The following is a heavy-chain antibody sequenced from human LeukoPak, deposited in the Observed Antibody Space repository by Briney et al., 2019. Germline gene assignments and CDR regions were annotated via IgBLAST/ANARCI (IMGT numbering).Heavy chain of an antibody. CDR3: ARVRQWLAIDY. D-gene: IGHD6-19*01. Sequence: GGSLRLSCAASGFTFSSYAMSWVRQAPGKGLEWVSVIYSGGSTYYADSVKGRFTISRDNSKNTLYLQMNSLRAEDTAVYYCARVRQWLAIDYWGQGTLVTVSS. V-gene: IGHV3-66*01. CDR2: IYSGGST. CDR1: GFTFSSYA. J-gene: IGHJ4*02.